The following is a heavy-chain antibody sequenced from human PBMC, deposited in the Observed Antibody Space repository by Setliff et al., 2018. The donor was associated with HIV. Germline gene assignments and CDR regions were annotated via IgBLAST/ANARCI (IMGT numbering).Heavy chain of an antibody. CDR2: ISDSGGST. D-gene: IGHD5-12*01. V-gene: IGHV3-23*01. CDR1: GFTFSNYA. CDR3: ARVMIGYSGYDAFDY. J-gene: IGHJ4*02. Sequence: PGGSLRLSCAASGFTFSNYAMSWVRQAPGKGLEWVSGISDSGGSTDYADSVKGRFTISRDNAKNSLYLQMNSLRAEDTAVYYCARVMIGYSGYDAFDYWGQGTLVTVS.